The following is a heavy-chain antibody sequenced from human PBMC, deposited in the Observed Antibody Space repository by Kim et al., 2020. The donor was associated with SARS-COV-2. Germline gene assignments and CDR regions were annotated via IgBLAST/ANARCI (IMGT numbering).Heavy chain of an antibody. J-gene: IGHJ4*02. V-gene: IGHV3-74*01. CDR3: ARPMYTSGSNCSDC. D-gene: IGHD6-19*01. CDR1: GFTFSSYG. CDR2: ISSDGGNI. Sequence: GGSLRLSCAASGFTFSSYGMHWVRQAPGKGLECVSCISSDGGNINYADSVKGRFTISRDNAKNTLYLQMNSLRAEDTAVYYCARPMYTSGSNCSDCAGQ.